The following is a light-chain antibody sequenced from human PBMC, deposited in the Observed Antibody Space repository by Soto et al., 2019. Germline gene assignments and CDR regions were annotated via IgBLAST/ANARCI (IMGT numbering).Light chain of an antibody. CDR1: QRVSSGY. Sequence: EIVLTQSPGTLSFSPGQRATLSCRASQRVSSGYLAWYQQKPGQAPRLLIYDTSRRATGIPDRFSGSGSGTDFTLTVSRLEPEDFAVFYCQQYGNLPPTFGQGTKIEI. CDR2: DTS. CDR3: QQYGNLPPT. V-gene: IGKV3-20*01. J-gene: IGKJ2*01.